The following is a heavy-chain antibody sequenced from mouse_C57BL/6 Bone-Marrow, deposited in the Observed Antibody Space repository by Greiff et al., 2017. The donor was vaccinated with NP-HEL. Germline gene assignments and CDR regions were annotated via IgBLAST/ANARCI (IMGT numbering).Heavy chain of an antibody. CDR2: IRSKSNNYAT. CDR3: VKGSNYVQIFAY. CDR1: GFSFNTYA. V-gene: IGHV10-1*01. D-gene: IGHD2-5*01. J-gene: IGHJ3*01. Sequence: EVQLQQSGGGLVQPKGSLKLSCAASGFSFNTYAMNWVRQAPGKGLEWVARIRSKSNNYATYYADSVKDRFTISRDDSESMLYLQMNNLKTEDTAMYYCVKGSNYVQIFAYWGQGTLVTVSA.